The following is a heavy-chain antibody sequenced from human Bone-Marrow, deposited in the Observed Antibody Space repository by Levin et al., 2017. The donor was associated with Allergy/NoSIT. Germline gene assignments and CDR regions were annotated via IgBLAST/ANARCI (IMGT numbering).Heavy chain of an antibody. J-gene: IGHJ4*02. Sequence: SCAASGFIFSDSYMTWIRQAPGKGLEWVANIIPDGTQKFYADSVKGRFTISRDNAKNSLYLQMDNLRVEDTALYYCANELMDYWGQGALVTVSS. V-gene: IGHV3-7*01. D-gene: IGHD3-10*01. CDR3: ANELMDY. CDR1: GFIFSDSY. CDR2: IIPDGTQK.